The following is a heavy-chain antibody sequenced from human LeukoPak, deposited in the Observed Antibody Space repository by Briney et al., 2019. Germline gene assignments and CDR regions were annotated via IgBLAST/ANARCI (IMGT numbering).Heavy chain of an antibody. J-gene: IGHJ4*02. D-gene: IGHD2-15*01. CDR1: GFTFSSYA. CDR2: ISGSGGST. V-gene: IGHV3-23*01. CDR3: AKGPIVVVVAATHFDY. Sequence: GASLRLSCAASGFTFSSYAMSWVRQAPGKGLEWVSAISGSGGSTYYADSVKGRFTISRDNSKNTLYLQMNSLRAEDTAVYYCAKGPIVVVVAATHFDYWGQGTLVTVSS.